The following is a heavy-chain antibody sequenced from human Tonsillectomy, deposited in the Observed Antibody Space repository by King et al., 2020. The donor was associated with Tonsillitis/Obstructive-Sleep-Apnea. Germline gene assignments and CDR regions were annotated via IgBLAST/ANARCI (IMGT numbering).Heavy chain of an antibody. Sequence: QLQESGPGLVKPSETLSLTCTVSGGSISSYYWSWIRQPPGKGLEWIGYIYYSGSTNYNPSLKSRVTISVDTSKNQFSLKLSSVTAADTAVYYCARAGDYILTGYDHNWFDPWGQGTLVTVSS. CDR2: IYYSGST. J-gene: IGHJ5*02. CDR1: GGSISSYY. CDR3: ARAGDYILTGYDHNWFDP. D-gene: IGHD3-9*01. V-gene: IGHV4-59*01.